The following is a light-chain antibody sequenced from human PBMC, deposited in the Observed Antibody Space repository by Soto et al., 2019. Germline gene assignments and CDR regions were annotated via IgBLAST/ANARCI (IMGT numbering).Light chain of an antibody. J-gene: IGLJ2*01. CDR2: LSSDGSH. CDR1: SGHSSYA. CDR3: QTWDTGARVV. V-gene: IGLV4-69*01. Sequence: QLVLTQSPSASASLGASVKLTCTLSSGHSSYAIAWHQQQPEKGPRYLMKLSSDGSHSKGDGIPDRFSGSSSGAERYLTISRLQSEDEADYYCQTWDTGARVVFGGGTK.